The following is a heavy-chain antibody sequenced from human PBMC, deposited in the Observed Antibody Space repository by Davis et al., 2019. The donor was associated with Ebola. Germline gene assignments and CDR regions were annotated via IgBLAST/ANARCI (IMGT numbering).Heavy chain of an antibody. D-gene: IGHD6-13*01. Sequence: ASVKVSCKASGYTFTSYGISWVRQAPGQGLEWMGWISAYNGNTHYAQKLQGRVTMTTDTSTSTAYMELRSLRSDDTAVYYCARDSVIAAAGWGLVDYWGQGTLVTVSS. V-gene: IGHV1-18*04. CDR2: ISAYNGNT. CDR1: GYTFTSYG. J-gene: IGHJ4*02. CDR3: ARDSVIAAAGWGLVDY.